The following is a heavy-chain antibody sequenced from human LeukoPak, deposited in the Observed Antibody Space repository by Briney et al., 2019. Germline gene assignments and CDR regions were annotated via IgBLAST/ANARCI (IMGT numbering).Heavy chain of an antibody. J-gene: IGHJ4*02. CDR3: ARVEVWWELLPSDY. CDR2: ISSSGSTI. CDR1: GFTFSSYE. V-gene: IGHV3-48*03. Sequence: PGGPLRLSCAASGFTFSSYEMNWVRQAPGKGLEWVSYISSSGSTIYYADSVKGRFTISRDNAKNSLYLQMNSLRAEDTAVYYCARVEVWWELLPSDYWGQGTLVTVSS. D-gene: IGHD1-26*01.